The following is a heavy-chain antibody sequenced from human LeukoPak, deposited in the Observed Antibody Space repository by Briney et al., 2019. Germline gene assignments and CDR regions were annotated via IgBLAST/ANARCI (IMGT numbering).Heavy chain of an antibody. D-gene: IGHD2-21*02. J-gene: IGHJ5*02. V-gene: IGHV3-23*01. CDR3: AKGGIVVVTGFDP. CDR2: ISGSGGST. Sequence: PGGSLRLSCVASRFTFPPYALAWVRQAPGKGLEWVSAISGSGGSTYYADSVKGRFTISRDNSKNTLYLQMNSLRAEDTAVYYCAKGGIVVVTGFDPWGQGTLVTVSS. CDR1: RFTFPPYA.